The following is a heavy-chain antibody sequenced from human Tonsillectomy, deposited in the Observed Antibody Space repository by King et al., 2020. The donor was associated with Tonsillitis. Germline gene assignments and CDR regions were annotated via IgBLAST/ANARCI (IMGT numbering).Heavy chain of an antibody. CDR3: ARDRGLWFGIYHYGMDV. Sequence: VQLVQSGAEVKKPGASVKVSCKASGYTFTGYYIHWVRQAPGQGLEWMGWINPSSGDTNYTQKSQGRLTMTRDTSISTAYLELSRLRSDDTAVYYCARDRGLWFGIYHYGMDVWGQGTTVTVSS. CDR2: INPSSGDT. V-gene: IGHV1-2*02. J-gene: IGHJ6*02. CDR1: GYTFTGYY. D-gene: IGHD3-10*01.